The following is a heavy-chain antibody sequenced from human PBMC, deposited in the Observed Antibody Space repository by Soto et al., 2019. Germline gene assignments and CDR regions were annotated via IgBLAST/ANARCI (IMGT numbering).Heavy chain of an antibody. CDR3: VRSLDLFLDSSGYPDAFDI. Sequence: QVQLQESGPGLVKPSETLSLTCTVSGGSISSYYWSWIRQPPGKGLEWIGYIYYSGSTNYNPSLKSRVTISVDTSKNQFSLKLSSVTAADTAVYYCVRSLDLFLDSSGYPDAFDIWGQGTMVTVSS. J-gene: IGHJ3*02. D-gene: IGHD6-19*01. CDR1: GGSISSYY. CDR2: IYYSGST. V-gene: IGHV4-59*08.